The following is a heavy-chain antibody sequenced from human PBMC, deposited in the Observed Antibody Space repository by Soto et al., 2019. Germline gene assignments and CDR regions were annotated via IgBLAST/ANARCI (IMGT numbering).Heavy chain of an antibody. D-gene: IGHD3-22*01. Sequence: GGSLRLSCAASGFTFSDYEMNWVRQAPGKGLEWVSKISSDGNTKSYADSVEVRFTISRGNAKNSLFLQMNSLGAADTAVYYCAATSWFDNSGSPYWGQGALVTGSS. V-gene: IGHV3-48*03. CDR2: ISSDGNTK. CDR1: GFTFSDYE. CDR3: AATSWFDNSGSPY. J-gene: IGHJ4*02.